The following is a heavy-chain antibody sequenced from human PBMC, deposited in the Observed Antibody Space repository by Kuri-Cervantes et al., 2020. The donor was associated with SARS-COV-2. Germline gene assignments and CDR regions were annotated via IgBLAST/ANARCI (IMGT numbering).Heavy chain of an antibody. D-gene: IGHD2-8*01. Sequence: LSCAVSGGSISSGGYYWSWIRQHPGKGLEWIGYIYYSGSTYYNPSLKSRVTISVDTSKNQFSLKLSSVTAADTAVYYCARDSALMVYATHSGYDFWGAFDIWGQGKMV. CDR3: ARDSALMVYATHSGYDFWGAFDI. J-gene: IGHJ3*02. V-gene: IGHV4-31*11. CDR1: GGSISSGGYY. CDR2: IYYSGST.